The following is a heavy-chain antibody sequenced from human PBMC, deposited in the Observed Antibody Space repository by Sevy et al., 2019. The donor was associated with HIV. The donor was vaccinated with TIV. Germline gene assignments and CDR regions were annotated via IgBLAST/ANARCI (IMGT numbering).Heavy chain of an antibody. Sequence: SETLSLTCTVSGGSVSSGSYYWSWIRQPPGKGLECIGYIYYSGSTNYNPSLKSRVTISVDPSKNQFSLKLSSVTAADTAVYYCARRRGLVDGGMDVWGQGTTVTVSS. CDR2: IYYSGST. D-gene: IGHD2-8*02. V-gene: IGHV4-61*01. CDR3: ARRRGLVDGGMDV. J-gene: IGHJ6*02. CDR1: GGSVSSGSYY.